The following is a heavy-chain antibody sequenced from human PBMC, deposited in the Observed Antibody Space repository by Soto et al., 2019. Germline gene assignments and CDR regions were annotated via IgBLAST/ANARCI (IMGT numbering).Heavy chain of an antibody. CDR1: GGSMSSSNW. D-gene: IGHD4-17*01. CDR3: ARSEATVLDS. V-gene: IGHV4-4*02. J-gene: IGHJ4*02. CDR2: AHQSGRT. Sequence: QVQLQESGPGLVKPSGTLSLTCTVSGGSMSSSNWWNWVRPTPGKGLEWIGEAHQSGRTNYNPSLKSRVTISVDKSKNRFSLNLSSVTAADTAVYYCARSEATVLDSWGQGTLVTVSS.